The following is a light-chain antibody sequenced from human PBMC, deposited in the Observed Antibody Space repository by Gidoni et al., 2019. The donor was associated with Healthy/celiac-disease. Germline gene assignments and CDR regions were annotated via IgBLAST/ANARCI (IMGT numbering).Light chain of an antibody. Sequence: HSVSESPGKTVTISCTRSSGSIASNYVRWYQQRPGSSPTTVIYEDNQRPSGVPDRFSGSIDSSSNSASLTISGLKTEDEADYYCQSYDSSNYWVFGGGTKLTVL. V-gene: IGLV6-57*01. CDR1: SGSIASNY. CDR3: QSYDSSNYWV. CDR2: EDN. J-gene: IGLJ3*02.